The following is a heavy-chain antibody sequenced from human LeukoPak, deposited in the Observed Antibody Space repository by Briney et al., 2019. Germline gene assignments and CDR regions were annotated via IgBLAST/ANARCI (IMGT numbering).Heavy chain of an antibody. CDR2: IYYSGST. V-gene: IGHV4-59*12. CDR1: GGSISTYY. Sequence: SETLSLTCTVSGGSISTYYWSWIRQPPGKGLEWIGHIYYSGSTNYNPSLKSRVTISVDTSKNQFSLKLSSVTAADTAVYYCARDTDGYKADYWGRGTLVTVSS. J-gene: IGHJ4*02. D-gene: IGHD5-24*01. CDR3: ARDTDGYKADY.